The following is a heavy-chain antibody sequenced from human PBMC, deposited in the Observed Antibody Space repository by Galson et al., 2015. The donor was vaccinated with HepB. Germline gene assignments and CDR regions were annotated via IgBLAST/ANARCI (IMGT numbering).Heavy chain of an antibody. J-gene: IGHJ6*02. V-gene: IGHV4-59*08. D-gene: IGHD2-2*01. CDR2: IYYSGSI. CDR3: ARHQLLRGYYYGMDV. CDR1: GGSISSYY. Sequence: SETLSLTCTVSGGSISSYYWSWIRQPPGKGLEWIGYIYYSGSINYNPSLESRVTISVDTSKNQFSLKLSSVTAADTAVYYCARHQLLRGYYYGMDVWGQGTTVTVSS.